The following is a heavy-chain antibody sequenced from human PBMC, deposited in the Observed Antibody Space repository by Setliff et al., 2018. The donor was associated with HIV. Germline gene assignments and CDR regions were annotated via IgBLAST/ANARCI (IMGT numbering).Heavy chain of an antibody. D-gene: IGHD3-3*01. Sequence: PSETLSLTCAVSGYSISTAYYWGWIRQPPGKGLEWIGSVYHSGTTYYNPSLKSRVTISVDMSNNQFSLKVTSVTAADTAVYYCMRGRSITIFGVAYFDFWGQGTQGTVPQ. CDR1: GYSISTAYY. J-gene: IGHJ4*02. CDR2: VYHSGTT. V-gene: IGHV4-38-2*01. CDR3: MRGRSITIFGVAYFDF.